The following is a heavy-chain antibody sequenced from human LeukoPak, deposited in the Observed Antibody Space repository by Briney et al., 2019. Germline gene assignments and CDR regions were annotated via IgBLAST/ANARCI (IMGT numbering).Heavy chain of an antibody. V-gene: IGHV1-69*04. J-gene: IGHJ4*02. CDR1: GDTFINYA. Sequence: SVKVSCKATGDTFINYAISWVRRARGQGLEWMGRIIPILGTADYAQKFQGRVTISADKSTSTAYMELSSLRSEDTAVYYCARAHKVYYYDSSDPPDYWGQGTLVTVSS. D-gene: IGHD3-22*01. CDR2: IIPILGTA. CDR3: ARAHKVYYYDSSDPPDY.